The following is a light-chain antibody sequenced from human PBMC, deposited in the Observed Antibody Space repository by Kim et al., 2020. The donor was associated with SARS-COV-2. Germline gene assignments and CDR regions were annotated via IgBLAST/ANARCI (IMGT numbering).Light chain of an antibody. CDR1: NIETKS. Sequence: SYELTQPPSVSVAPGKTATVACGGDNIETKSVHWYQHKPGQAPVLVIYYNSDRPSGIPERFSGSNSGNTATLTINGVEAGDEADYYCQVWDTSRDHVIFG. J-gene: IGLJ2*01. CDR3: QVWDTSRDHVI. V-gene: IGLV3-21*04. CDR2: YNS.